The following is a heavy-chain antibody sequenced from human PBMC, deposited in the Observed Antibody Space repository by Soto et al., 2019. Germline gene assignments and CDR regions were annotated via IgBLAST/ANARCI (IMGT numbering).Heavy chain of an antibody. V-gene: IGHV1-69*12. D-gene: IGHD3-22*01. CDR2: IIPVFGTP. CDR1: GGSLSNYG. J-gene: IGHJ6*02. CDR3: ARGDATKIVVTTYYAMDV. Sequence: QVQLVQSGAEVKKPGSSVKVSCKASGGSLSNYGISWVRQAPGQGLEWMGAIIPVFGTPNYAQKFQDRVTITADESTTTVYMEVRSLTSDVTAVYYCARGDATKIVVTTYYAMDVWGQGTKVTVSS.